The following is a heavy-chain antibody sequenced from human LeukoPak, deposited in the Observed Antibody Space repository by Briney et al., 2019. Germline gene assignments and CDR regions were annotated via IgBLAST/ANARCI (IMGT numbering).Heavy chain of an antibody. D-gene: IGHD6-6*01. Sequence: GGSLRLSCAASGFTFSSYGMHWVRQAPGKGLEWVAVISDDGSNKYYADSVKGRFTISRDNSKNTLYLQMNSLRAEDTAVYYCARELAAQVRWFDPWSQGTLVTVSS. V-gene: IGHV3-30*03. CDR3: ARELAAQVRWFDP. CDR2: ISDDGSNK. CDR1: GFTFSSYG. J-gene: IGHJ5*02.